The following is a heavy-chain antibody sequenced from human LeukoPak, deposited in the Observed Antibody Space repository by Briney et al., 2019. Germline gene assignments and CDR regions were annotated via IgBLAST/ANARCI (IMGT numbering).Heavy chain of an antibody. Sequence: GGSLRLSCAASGFTFSSYSMYWVRQAPGKGLEWVSSISSSGTYVYYADSVKGRFTISRDNAKNSLSLQMNRLRADDAAVYYCARASSKQLAGYLPDVVDIWGQGTMVTVSS. V-gene: IGHV3-21*01. CDR3: ARASSKQLAGYLPDVVDI. CDR1: GFTFSSYS. CDR2: ISSSGTYV. J-gene: IGHJ3*02. D-gene: IGHD3-9*01.